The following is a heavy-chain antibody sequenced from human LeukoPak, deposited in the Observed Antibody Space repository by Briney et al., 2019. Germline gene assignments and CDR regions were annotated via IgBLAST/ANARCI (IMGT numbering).Heavy chain of an antibody. D-gene: IGHD3-22*01. CDR3: ARAPSEIGGYYPEYFRH. CDR1: GFTFSNYW. Sequence: GGSLRLSCAAAGFTFSNYWMHWVRQALGKRLVWVSRIKSDGRTNYADSVKGRFTISRDNAKNTVSLQMNSLRAEDTGVYYCARAPSEIGGYYPEYFRHWGQGTLVTVSS. CDR2: IKSDGRT. J-gene: IGHJ1*01. V-gene: IGHV3-74*01.